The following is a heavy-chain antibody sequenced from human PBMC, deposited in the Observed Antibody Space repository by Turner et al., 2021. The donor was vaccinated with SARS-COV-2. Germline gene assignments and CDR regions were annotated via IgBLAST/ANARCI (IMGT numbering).Heavy chain of an antibody. Sequence: VQLVQSGAEAKKPGASVLVSCKAPGYTFTGYYMHWVRQAPGQGLEWMGWINPNSGGTNYAQQLQDRVTMTRDTSISTAYMELSRLRSDDTAVYYCAGIPHLMVGIRFDPWGQGTLVIVSS. CDR1: GYTFTGYY. J-gene: IGHJ5*02. CDR3: AGIPHLMVGIRFDP. D-gene: IGHD2-8*01. CDR2: INPNSGGT. V-gene: IGHV1-2*02.